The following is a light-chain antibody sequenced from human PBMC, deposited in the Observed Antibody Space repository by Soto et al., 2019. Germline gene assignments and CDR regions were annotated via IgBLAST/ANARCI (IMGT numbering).Light chain of an antibody. Sequence: EIVLSQSPGTLSLSPGERATLPGSASQILTNNYFAWYQQKPGRALRLLIDGASTRATGIPDRFSGSGSGTEFTLTISSLQSEDFAVYYCQQYNNWPWTFGQGTKVDIK. V-gene: IGKV3D-15*01. CDR3: QQYNNWPWT. J-gene: IGKJ1*01. CDR1: QILTNN. CDR2: GAS.